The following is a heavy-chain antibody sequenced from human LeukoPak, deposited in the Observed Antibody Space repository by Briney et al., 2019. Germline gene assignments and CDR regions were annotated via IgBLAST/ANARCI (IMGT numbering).Heavy chain of an antibody. Sequence: GESLKISCKGSGYSFTSYWIGWVRQMPGKGLEWMGIIYPGDSDTRYSPSFLGQVTISADKSISTAYLQWSSLKASDTAMYYCARFGAMVRGVISEFDYWGQGTLVTVSS. CDR1: GYSFTSYW. CDR3: ARFGAMVRGVISEFDY. J-gene: IGHJ4*02. V-gene: IGHV5-51*01. D-gene: IGHD3-10*01. CDR2: IYPGDSDT.